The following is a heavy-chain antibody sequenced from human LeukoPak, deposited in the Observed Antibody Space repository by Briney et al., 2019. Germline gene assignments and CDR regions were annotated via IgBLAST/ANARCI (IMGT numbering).Heavy chain of an antibody. D-gene: IGHD3-9*01. CDR1: GFTFTSYS. CDR2: ISGSGGTT. J-gene: IGHJ4*02. V-gene: IGHV3-23*01. CDR3: AKAGADRVLRHFDWSAWE. Sequence: GGSLRLSCAAAGFTFTSYSMTWVRQAPGKGLEWVSGISGSGGTTNYAESVKGRFTISRDNSKNTLYLQMSSLQAEDTAVYYCAKAGADRVLRHFDWSAWEWGQGTLVTVSS.